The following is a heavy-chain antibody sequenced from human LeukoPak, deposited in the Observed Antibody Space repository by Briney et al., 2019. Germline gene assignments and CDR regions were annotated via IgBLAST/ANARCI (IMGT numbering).Heavy chain of an antibody. CDR1: GFTLSSYA. V-gene: IGHV3-23*01. J-gene: IGHJ4*02. D-gene: IGHD4/OR15-4a*01. Sequence: GGSLRLSCAASGFTLSSYAMSWVRQGPGKGLEWVSAISVSGNTYHADSVKGRFTISRDSSKNTLYLQMNSLRAGDAAVYYCARRAGAYSHPYDYWGQGTLVTVSS. CDR2: ISVSGNT. CDR3: ARRAGAYSHPYDY.